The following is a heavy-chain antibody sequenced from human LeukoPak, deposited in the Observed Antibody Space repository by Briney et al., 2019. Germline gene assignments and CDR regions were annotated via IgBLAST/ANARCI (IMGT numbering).Heavy chain of an antibody. J-gene: IGHJ4*02. CDR3: ARISSLAVAGIN. D-gene: IGHD6-19*01. CDR2: ISSSGSTI. V-gene: IGHV3-48*03. Sequence: GGSLRLSCAASEFTFSSYEMNWVRQAPGKGLEWVSYISSSGSTIYYADSVKGRFTISRDNAKNSLYLQMNSLRAEDTAVYYCARISSLAVAGINWGQGTLVTVSS. CDR1: EFTFSSYE.